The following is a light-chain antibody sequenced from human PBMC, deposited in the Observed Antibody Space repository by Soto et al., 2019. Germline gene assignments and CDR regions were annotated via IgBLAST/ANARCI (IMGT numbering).Light chain of an antibody. CDR1: QTISSY. CDR3: QQSHGIPYT. CDR2: AAS. V-gene: IGKV1-39*01. J-gene: IGKJ2*01. Sequence: DIQMTQSPPSLSASVGDRVTITCRASQTISSYLNWYQQKPGKAPKLLIYAASTLQSGVPSRFSGSGSGTDFPLPISSLQPEDFATYYCQQSHGIPYTFGQGTKLESK.